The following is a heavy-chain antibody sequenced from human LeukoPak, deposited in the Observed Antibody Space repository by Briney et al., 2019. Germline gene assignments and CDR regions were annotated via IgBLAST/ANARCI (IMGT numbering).Heavy chain of an antibody. CDR3: ARAPAWLQPRFDY. CDR1: GFTFSSYA. J-gene: IGHJ4*02. Sequence: GGSLRLSCAASGFTFSSYAMHWVRQAPGKGLEWVAVISYDGSNKYYADSVKGRFTTSRDNSKNTLYLQMNSLRAEDTAVYYCARAPAWLQPRFDYWGQGTLVTVSS. V-gene: IGHV3-30-3*01. CDR2: ISYDGSNK. D-gene: IGHD5-24*01.